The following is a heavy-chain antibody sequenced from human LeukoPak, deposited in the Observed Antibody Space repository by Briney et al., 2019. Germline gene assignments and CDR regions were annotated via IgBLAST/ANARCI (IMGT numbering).Heavy chain of an antibody. CDR1: GFTFSSYG. Sequence: PGGSLRLSCAASGFTFSSYGMHWVRQAPGEGLEWVAVISYDGSNKYYADSVKGRFTISRDNSKNTLYLQMNSLRAEDTAVYYCAKDQIAVAGRYFDYWGQGTLVTVSS. V-gene: IGHV3-30*18. D-gene: IGHD6-19*01. J-gene: IGHJ4*02. CDR2: ISYDGSNK. CDR3: AKDQIAVAGRYFDY.